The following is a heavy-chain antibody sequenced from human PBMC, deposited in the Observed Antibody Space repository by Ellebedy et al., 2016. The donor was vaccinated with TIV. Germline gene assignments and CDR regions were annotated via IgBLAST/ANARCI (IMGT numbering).Heavy chain of an antibody. CDR1: GFTFSSYA. J-gene: IGHJ4*02. CDR3: ARDPYGGNLLVY. Sequence: PGGSLRLSCAASGFTFSSYAMHWVRQAPGKGLEWVSSISSSSSYIYYADSVKGRFTISRDNSKNTLYLQMNSLRAEDTAVYYCARDPYGGNLLVYWGQGTLVTVSS. D-gene: IGHD4-23*01. CDR2: ISSSSSYI. V-gene: IGHV3-21*04.